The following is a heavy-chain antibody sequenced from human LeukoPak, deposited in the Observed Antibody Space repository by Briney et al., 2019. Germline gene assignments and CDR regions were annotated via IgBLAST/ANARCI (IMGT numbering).Heavy chain of an antibody. CDR1: GFTFSSYW. V-gene: IGHV3-74*01. CDR2: INSDGRST. J-gene: IGHJ4*02. D-gene: IGHD3-22*01. CDR3: ARPAKPYYYDTSGYYLDY. Sequence: GGSLRLSCAASGFTFSSYWMHWVRQAPGKGLVWASRINSDGRSTSYADSVKGRFTISRDNAKNTLYLQMNSLRAEDTAVYYCARPAKPYYYDTSGYYLDYWGQGTLVTVSS.